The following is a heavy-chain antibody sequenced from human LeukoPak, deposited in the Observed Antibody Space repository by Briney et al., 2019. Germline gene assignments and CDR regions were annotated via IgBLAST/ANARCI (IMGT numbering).Heavy chain of an antibody. CDR3: ARDRNTDFWSGYYTNYFDY. J-gene: IGHJ4*02. CDR2: IKQDGSEK. V-gene: IGHV3-7*01. CDR1: GFTFSSYW. D-gene: IGHD3-3*01. Sequence: GGSLRLSCAASGFTFSSYWMSWVRQAPGKGLEWVANIKQDGSEKYYVDSVEGRFTISRDNAKNSLYLQMNSLRAEDTAVYYCARDRNTDFWSGYYTNYFDYWGQGTLVTVSS.